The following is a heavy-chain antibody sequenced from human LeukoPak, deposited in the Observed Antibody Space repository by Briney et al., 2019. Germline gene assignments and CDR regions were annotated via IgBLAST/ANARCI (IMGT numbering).Heavy chain of an antibody. CDR1: GVSGSSYY. CDR2: TYTSGTT. V-gene: IGHV4-4*07. D-gene: IGHD5-12*01. CDR3: ARGGGSEVCDY. Sequence: SETLSFTSTGSGVSGSSYYWSWKAQPAGKGLEWSVSTYTSGTTNYNPSLKSRVTMTVDTSKNEFSLQLSSVTAADTAVYYWARGGGSEVCDYWGQGTLVTVSS. J-gene: IGHJ4*02.